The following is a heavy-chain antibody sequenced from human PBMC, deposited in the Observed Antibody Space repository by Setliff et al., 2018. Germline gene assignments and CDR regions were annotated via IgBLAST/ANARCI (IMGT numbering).Heavy chain of an antibody. CDR2: VYYSGLT. V-gene: IGHV4-59*08. CDR1: GGSISTYY. J-gene: IGHJ6*03. Sequence: SETLSLTCTVSGGSISTYYWSWIRQPPGKGLEFTGYVYYSGLTNYDPSLKSRVTMSVDSSKNQFSLKLNSVTASDTAMYYCARLSGFLYMDVWGKGTTVTVSS. D-gene: IGHD3-3*01. CDR3: ARLSGFLYMDV.